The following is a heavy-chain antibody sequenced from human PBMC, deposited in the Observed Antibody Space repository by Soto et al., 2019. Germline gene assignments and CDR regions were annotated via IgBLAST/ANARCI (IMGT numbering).Heavy chain of an antibody. CDR3: ARRDSRSYDYGDPDYYYYMDV. CDR2: ISAYNGNT. D-gene: IGHD4-17*01. V-gene: IGHV1-18*01. J-gene: IGHJ6*03. CDR1: GYTFTSYG. Sequence: ASVKVSCKASGYTFTSYGISWVRQAPGQGLEWMGWISAYNGNTNYAQKLQGRVTMTTDTSTSTAYIELRSLRSDDTAVYYGARRDSRSYDYGDPDYYYYMDVWGKGTTVTVSS.